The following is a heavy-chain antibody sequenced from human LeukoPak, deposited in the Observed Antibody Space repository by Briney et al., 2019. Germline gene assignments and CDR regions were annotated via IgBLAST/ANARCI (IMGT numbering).Heavy chain of an antibody. CDR1: GFTFSVYS. Sequence: GGSLRLSCSGSGFTFSVYSMNWVRQAPGKGLEWVSSITSKSNYIYYADSVNGRLTISRDNAMNSVFLQLNSLRAEDSAVYYCTSGLIAIESDNNLYQYMDVWGKGTTVTVSS. J-gene: IGHJ6*03. CDR3: TSGLIAIESDNNLYQYMDV. D-gene: IGHD2-21*01. CDR2: ITSKSNYI. V-gene: IGHV3-21*01.